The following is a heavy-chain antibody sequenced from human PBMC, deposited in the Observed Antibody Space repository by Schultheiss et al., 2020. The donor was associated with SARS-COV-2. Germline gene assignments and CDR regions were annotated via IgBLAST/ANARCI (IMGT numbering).Heavy chain of an antibody. Sequence: GGSLRLSCAASGFTFSNAWMSWVRQAPGKGLEWVSTISGSGGSTYYAGSVKGRFTISRDNSKNTLYLQMNSLRAEDTAVYHCAKTVAALNWFDPWGQGTLVTVSS. V-gene: IGHV3-23*01. CDR1: GFTFSNAW. CDR2: ISGSGGST. CDR3: AKTVAALNWFDP. D-gene: IGHD6-19*01. J-gene: IGHJ5*02.